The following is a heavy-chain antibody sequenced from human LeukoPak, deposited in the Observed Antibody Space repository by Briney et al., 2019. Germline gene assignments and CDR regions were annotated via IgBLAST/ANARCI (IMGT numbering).Heavy chain of an antibody. CDR2: ISAYNGNK. V-gene: IGHV1-18*01. J-gene: IGHJ6*03. CDR1: GYTFTSYG. CDR3: ARECTESSSWYGWYYYYMDV. D-gene: IGHD6-13*01. Sequence: ASVKVSCKASGYTFTSYGISGVRQAPGQGLEGMGWISAYNGNKNYAKKLQGRVTMTTDTSTRTAYKELRSLRSDDTAVYYCARECTESSSWYGWYYYYMDVWGKGTTVTVSS.